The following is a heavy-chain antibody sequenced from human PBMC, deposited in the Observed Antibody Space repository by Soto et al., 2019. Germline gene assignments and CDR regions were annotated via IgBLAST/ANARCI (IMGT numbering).Heavy chain of an antibody. CDR1: GFTFSSYA. V-gene: IGHV3-23*01. Sequence: PGGSLRLSCAASGFTFSSYAMSWVRQAPGKGLEWVSAISGSGGSTYYADSVKGRFTISRDNSKNTLYLQMNSLRAEDTAVYYCARTITMVRGVFGYWGQGTLVTVSS. D-gene: IGHD3-10*01. J-gene: IGHJ4*02. CDR2: ISGSGGST. CDR3: ARTITMVRGVFGY.